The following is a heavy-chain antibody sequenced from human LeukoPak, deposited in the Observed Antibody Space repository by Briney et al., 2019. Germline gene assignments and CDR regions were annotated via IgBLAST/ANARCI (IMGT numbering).Heavy chain of an antibody. CDR3: ARDLGSDGFNLRNWFAP. CDR1: GGSINSGGYY. D-gene: IGHD5-24*01. Sequence: SQTLSLTCTVSGGSINSGGYYWSWIRQHPGKGLEWIGYISYTGSRYYNPSLKSRVTISIDTSKNQFSLNLTSVTAADTAVYYCARDLGSDGFNLRNWFAPWGQGTLVTVSS. V-gene: IGHV4-31*03. CDR2: ISYTGSR. J-gene: IGHJ5*02.